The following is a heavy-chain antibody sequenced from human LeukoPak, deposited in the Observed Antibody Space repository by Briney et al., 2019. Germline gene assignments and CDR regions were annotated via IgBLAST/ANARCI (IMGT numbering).Heavy chain of an antibody. CDR2: IMPLFGTA. V-gene: IGHV1-69*05. J-gene: IGHJ5*02. CDR3: ARDVHGDYGSGWFDP. CDR1: GGTFNNSA. Sequence: SVKVSCKTSGGTFNNSAISWVRQAPGQGLEWLGGIMPLFGTAGYAQKFQGRVTITKDESTRTVYLELTCLTSDDTAVYYCARDVHGDYGSGWFDPWGQGTLVSVSS. D-gene: IGHD4-17*01.